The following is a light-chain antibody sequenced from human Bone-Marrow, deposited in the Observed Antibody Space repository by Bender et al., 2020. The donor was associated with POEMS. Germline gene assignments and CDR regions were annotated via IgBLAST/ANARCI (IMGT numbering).Light chain of an antibody. CDR3: CSYVSSNTWV. V-gene: IGLV2-23*02. J-gene: IGLJ3*02. Sequence: QSALTQPASVSGSPGQSITISCTGTSSDVGYYDYVSWYQQHPGKAPKLIIFGVTRRPSGVSSRFSGSASDNTASLTISGLQADDEASYYCCSYVSSNTWVFGGGTKMTVL. CDR2: GVT. CDR1: SSDVGYYDY.